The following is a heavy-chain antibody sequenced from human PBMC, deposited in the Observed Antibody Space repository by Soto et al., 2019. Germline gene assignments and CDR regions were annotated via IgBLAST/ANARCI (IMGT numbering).Heavy chain of an antibody. J-gene: IGHJ6*02. V-gene: IGHV1-18*01. CDR3: ARDSAFIITDPYYDYYGMDV. CDR2: ISAYNGNT. D-gene: IGHD3-10*01. Sequence: ASVKVSCKASGYTFTSYGISWVRPAPGQGLEWMGWISAYNGNTNYAQKLQGRVTMTTDTSTSTAYMERRSLRSDDTAVYYCARDSAFIITDPYYDYYGMDVWGQGTTVTVSS. CDR1: GYTFTSYG.